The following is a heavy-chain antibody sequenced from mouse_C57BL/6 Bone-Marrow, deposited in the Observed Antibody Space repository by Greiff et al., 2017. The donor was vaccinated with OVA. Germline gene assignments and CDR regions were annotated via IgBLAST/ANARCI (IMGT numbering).Heavy chain of an antibody. D-gene: IGHD2-1*01. CDR3: ATGGNLDY. CDR2: IDPEDGET. V-gene: IGHV14-2*01. J-gene: IGHJ2*01. Sequence: VQLQQPGAELVKPGASVKLSCKASGYTFTSYWMHWVKQRPGQGLEWIGMIDPEDGETKYAPNFQGKATITADTSSNTAYLQLSSLTSEDTAVYYCATGGNLDYWGQGTTLTVSS. CDR1: GYTFTSYW.